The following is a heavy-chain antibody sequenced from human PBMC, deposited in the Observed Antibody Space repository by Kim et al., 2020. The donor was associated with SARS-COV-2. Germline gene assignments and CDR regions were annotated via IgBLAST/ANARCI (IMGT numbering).Heavy chain of an antibody. CDR1: GFTFSSYS. Sequence: GGSLRLSCAASGFTFSSYSMNWVRQAPGKGLEWVSSISSSSSYIYYADSVKGRFTISRDNAKNSLYLQMNSLRAEDTAVYYCARAADTAPDFDYWGQGTLVTVSS. V-gene: IGHV3-21*01. D-gene: IGHD5-18*01. J-gene: IGHJ4*02. CDR2: ISSSSSYI. CDR3: ARAADTAPDFDY.